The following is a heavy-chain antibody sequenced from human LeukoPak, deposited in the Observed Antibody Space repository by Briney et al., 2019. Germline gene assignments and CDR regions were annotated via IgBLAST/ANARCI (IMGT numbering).Heavy chain of an antibody. Sequence: GESLKIACKGSGYSFTNYWIGWVRQMPGKGLEWMGIIYPGDCETRYSPSFQGQVTISADKSTSTAYLQWSSLQASDSAMYYCARSTLMASTTCPYDYWGQGTLVTVSS. CDR3: ARSTLMASTTCPYDY. CDR1: GYSFTNYW. J-gene: IGHJ4*02. V-gene: IGHV5-51*01. CDR2: IYPGDCET. D-gene: IGHD2-2*01.